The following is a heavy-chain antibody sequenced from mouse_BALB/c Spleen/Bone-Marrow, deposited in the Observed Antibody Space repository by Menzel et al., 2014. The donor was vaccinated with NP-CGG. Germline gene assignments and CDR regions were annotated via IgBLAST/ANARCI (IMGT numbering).Heavy chain of an antibody. Sequence: EVKLVESGGGLVKPGGSLKLSCAASGFTFSDYYMYWVRQTPEKRLEWVATISDGGSYTYYPDSVKGRFTISRDNAKNNLYLQMSSLKSEDTAMYYCGRAWFAYWGHATLATISA. V-gene: IGHV5-4*02. CDR2: ISDGGSYT. J-gene: IGHJ3*01. CDR1: GFTFSDYY. CDR3: GRAWFAY. D-gene: IGHD3-3*01.